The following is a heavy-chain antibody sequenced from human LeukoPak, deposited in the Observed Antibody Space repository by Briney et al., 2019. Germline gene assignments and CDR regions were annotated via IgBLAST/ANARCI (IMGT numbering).Heavy chain of an antibody. CDR1: GFTFSSYS. Sequence: GGSLRLSCAASGFTFSSYSMNWVRQAPGKGLEWVSSISSSSSYIYYADSVKGRFTISRDNAKNSLYLQMNSLRAEDTAVYHCARDIDYYGSGSYYRGFDYWGQGTLVTVSS. CDR2: ISSSSSYI. CDR3: ARDIDYYGSGSYYRGFDY. V-gene: IGHV3-21*01. D-gene: IGHD3-10*01. J-gene: IGHJ4*02.